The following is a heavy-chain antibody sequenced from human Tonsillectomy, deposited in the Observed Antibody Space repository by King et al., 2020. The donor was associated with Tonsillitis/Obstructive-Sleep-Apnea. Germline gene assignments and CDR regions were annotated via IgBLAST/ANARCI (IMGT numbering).Heavy chain of an antibody. D-gene: IGHD2-2*01. CDR1: GYSFTSYW. Sequence: QLVQSGAEVIKPGESLRISCKGSGYSFTSYWIGWVRQMPGKGLEWMGIIYPGDSDTTYSPSFQGQVAISADKSINTAYLQWSSLKASDTAMYYCARVGGYCSRTSCHYFDYWGQGTLVTVSS. V-gene: IGHV5-51*01. CDR2: IYPGDSDT. J-gene: IGHJ4*02. CDR3: ARVGGYCSRTSCHYFDY.